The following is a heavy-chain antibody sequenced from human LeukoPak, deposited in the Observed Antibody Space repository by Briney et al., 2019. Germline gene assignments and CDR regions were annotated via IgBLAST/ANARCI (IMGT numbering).Heavy chain of an antibody. D-gene: IGHD6-19*01. V-gene: IGHV5-51*01. CDR2: IYPGDSDT. CDR1: GYSFTRYW. CDR3: ARPAGAVAGNDAFDI. J-gene: IGHJ3*02. Sequence: GESLKISCKGSGYSFTRYWIGWVRQMPGKGLEWMGIIYPGDSDTRYSPSFQGQVTISADKSISTAYLQWSSLKASDTAMYYCARPAGAVAGNDAFDIWGQGTMVTVSS.